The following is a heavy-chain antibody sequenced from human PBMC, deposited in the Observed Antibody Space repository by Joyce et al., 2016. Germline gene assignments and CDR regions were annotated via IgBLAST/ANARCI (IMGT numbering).Heavy chain of an antibody. D-gene: IGHD3-16*02. CDR3: AHLKLGELSFYYHIYSFDY. CDR1: GFSLSTSGVG. V-gene: IGHV2-5*02. CDR2: IYWDADK. Sequence: QITLKESGPTLVKPTQTLTLTCTFSGFSLSTSGVGGGWIRQPPGKALEWLALIYWDADKRYSPSLKSRFTITKDTSKNQVVLTMTNMHPVDTATYYCAHLKLGELSFYYHIYSFDYWGQGTLVTVSS. J-gene: IGHJ4*02.